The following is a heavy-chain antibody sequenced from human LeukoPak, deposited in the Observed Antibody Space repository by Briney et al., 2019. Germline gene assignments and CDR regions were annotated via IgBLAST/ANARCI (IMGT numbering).Heavy chain of an antibody. CDR1: GFTFTSYD. D-gene: IGHD2-15*01. CDR2: MNPNSGNT. Sequence: GASVKVSCKASGFTFTSYDINWVRQASGQGLEWMGWMNPNSGNTGYAQKFQGRVTMTRNTSISTAYMELSSLRSEDTAVYYCARAKSVVAAPHPLGYWGQGTLVTVSS. J-gene: IGHJ4*02. CDR3: ARAKSVVAAPHPLGY. V-gene: IGHV1-8*01.